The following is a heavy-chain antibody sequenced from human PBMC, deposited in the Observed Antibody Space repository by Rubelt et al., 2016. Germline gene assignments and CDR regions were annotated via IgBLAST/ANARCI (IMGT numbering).Heavy chain of an antibody. CDR1: GYTFTSYA. V-gene: IGHV7-4-1*02. J-gene: IGHJ6*02. Sequence: KVSCKASGYTFTSYATNWVRQAPGQGLEWMGWINTNTGNPTYAQGFTGRFVFSLDTSVSTAYLQISSLKAEDTAVYYCASASYYYDSSGYLPRHLDYYYGMDVWGQGTTVTVSS. CDR3: ASASYYYDSSGYLPRHLDYYYGMDV. D-gene: IGHD3-22*01. CDR2: INTNTGNP.